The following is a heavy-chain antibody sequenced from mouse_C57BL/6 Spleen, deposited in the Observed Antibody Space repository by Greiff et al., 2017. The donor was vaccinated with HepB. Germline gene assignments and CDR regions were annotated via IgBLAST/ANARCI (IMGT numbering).Heavy chain of an antibody. CDR2: IDPSDSYT. V-gene: IGHV1-69*01. D-gene: IGHD2-1*01. CDR1: GYTFTSYW. Sequence: QVQLQQPGAELVMPGASVKLSCKASGYTFTSYWMHWVKQGPGQGLEWIGEIDPSDSYTNYNQKFKGKSTLTVDKSSSTAYMQLSSLTSEDSAVYYCARSVGNYDYWGQGTTLTVSS. J-gene: IGHJ2*01. CDR3: ARSVGNYDY.